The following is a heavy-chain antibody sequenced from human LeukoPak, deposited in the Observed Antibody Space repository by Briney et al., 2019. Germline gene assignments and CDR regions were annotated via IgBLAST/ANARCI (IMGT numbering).Heavy chain of an antibody. CDR1: GFTFGSYW. CDR3: VRHPGSCNVLTGYSYYFDY. D-gene: IGHD3-9*01. Sequence: PGGSLRLSCVGSGFTFGSYWMSWVRQAPGKGLEWVANIKHDGSDHYYADSVAGRFTISRDNAKNSLYLEMSSLRAEDAAVYFCVRHPGSCNVLTGYSYYFDYWGQGTLVTVSS. J-gene: IGHJ4*02. V-gene: IGHV3-7*01. CDR2: IKHDGSDH.